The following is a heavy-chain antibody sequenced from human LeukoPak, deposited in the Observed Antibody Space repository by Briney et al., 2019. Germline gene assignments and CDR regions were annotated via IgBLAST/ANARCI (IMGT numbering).Heavy chain of an antibody. V-gene: IGHV1-2*02. CDR3: ARIGVGWSYFDY. D-gene: IGHD3-3*01. CDR2: INPNSGGT. CDR1: GYTFTGYY. J-gene: IGHJ4*02. Sequence: ASVKVSCKASGYTFTGYYMHWVRQAPGQGLEWMGWINPNSGGTNYAQKFQGRVTMTRDTSISTAYMELSRLRSSDTAVYYCARIGVGWSYFDYWGQGTLVTVSS.